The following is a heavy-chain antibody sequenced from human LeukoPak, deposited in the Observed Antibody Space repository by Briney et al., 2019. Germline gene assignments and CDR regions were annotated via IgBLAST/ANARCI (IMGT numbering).Heavy chain of an antibody. CDR3: ARWSSSWYYFDY. Sequence: PSGTLSLTRAVSGGSISSYYWNWIRQPPGKGLEWIGFIYYSGSTNYNPSLKSRVTISVDTSKNQFSLKLSSVTAADTAVYYCARWSSSWYYFDYWGQGTLVTVSS. V-gene: IGHV4-59*01. CDR1: GGSISSYY. CDR2: IYYSGST. J-gene: IGHJ4*02. D-gene: IGHD6-13*01.